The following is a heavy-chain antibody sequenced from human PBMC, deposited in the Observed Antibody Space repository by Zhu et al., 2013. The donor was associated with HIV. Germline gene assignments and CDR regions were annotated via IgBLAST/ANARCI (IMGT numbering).Heavy chain of an antibody. CDR1: GFTFSSCA. CDR2: ISDDGDTT. Sequence: EVQLVESGGGLVQPGGSLRLSCAASGFTFSSCAMSWVRQAPGKGLEWVSVISDDGDTTYYADSVKGRFTISRDTSKNTLYLYMNSLRAEDTAVYYCATILRYFDWLPFHWYFDLWGLAPWSLSPQ. V-gene: IGHV3-23*04. D-gene: IGHD3-9*01. J-gene: IGHJ2*01. CDR3: ATILRYFDWLPFHWYFDL.